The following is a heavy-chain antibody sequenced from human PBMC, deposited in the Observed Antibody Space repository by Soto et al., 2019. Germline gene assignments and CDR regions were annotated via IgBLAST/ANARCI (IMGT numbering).Heavy chain of an antibody. D-gene: IGHD1-1*01. J-gene: IGHJ1*01. V-gene: IGHV1-18*01. CDR3: ARGRTVSSIGPLLV. CDR1: GYNFLNFG. Sequence: ASVKVSCKASGYNFLNFGVSWVRQAPGQGLEWMGWVSPKSGSTDYARKVQGRVTMTTDTSTTTAYMELRGLRSGDTAVYYCARGRTVSSIGPLLVWGQGTLVTVSS. CDR2: VSPKSGST.